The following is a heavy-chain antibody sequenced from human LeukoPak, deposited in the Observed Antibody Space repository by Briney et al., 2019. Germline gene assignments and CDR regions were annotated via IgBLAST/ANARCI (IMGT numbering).Heavy chain of an antibody. Sequence: GGSLRLSCAASGFTFSNYAMSWVRQAPGKGLEWVSAISGSDGSTNYADSVKGRFTISRDNSKNTLYLQMNSLRAEGTAVYYCAKDRDYGDSLPGYWGQGTLVTVSS. CDR1: GFTFSNYA. V-gene: IGHV3-23*01. CDR3: AKDRDYGDSLPGY. J-gene: IGHJ4*02. CDR2: ISGSDGST. D-gene: IGHD4-17*01.